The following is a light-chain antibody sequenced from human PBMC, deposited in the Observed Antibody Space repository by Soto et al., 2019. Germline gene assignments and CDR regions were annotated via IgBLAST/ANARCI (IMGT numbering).Light chain of an antibody. CDR2: RSN. Sequence: QSVLTQPPSASGTPGQRVTISCSGSRSNIGSDTVNWYQQLPGTAPKLLIHRSNQRPSGVPGRFSGSKSGTSASLAISGLQPEDEADYHCASWDASLNGWVFDGXTXLTVL. V-gene: IGLV1-44*01. CDR1: RSNIGSDT. CDR3: ASWDASLNGWV. J-gene: IGLJ3*02.